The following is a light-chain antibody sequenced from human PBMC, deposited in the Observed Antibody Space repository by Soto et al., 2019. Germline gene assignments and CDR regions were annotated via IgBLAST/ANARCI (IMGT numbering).Light chain of an antibody. CDR3: QQYGSSPWT. CDR2: GAS. Sequence: EIVLTQSPGTLSLSPGERATLSCRASQSVSSSYLAWYQQKPGQAPRLLIYGASSRATGIPDRFSGSGSGTDFTLTISRLEPEDFAVYYCQQYGSSPWTFCQGTKLDI. CDR1: QSVSSSY. J-gene: IGKJ1*01. V-gene: IGKV3-20*01.